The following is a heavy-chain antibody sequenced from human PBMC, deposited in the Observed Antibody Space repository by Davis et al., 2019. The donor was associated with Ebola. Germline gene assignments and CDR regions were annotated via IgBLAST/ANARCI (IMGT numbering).Heavy chain of an antibody. V-gene: IGHV1-3*04. CDR3: ARDGPRPRAVAGSYFDY. D-gene: IGHD6-19*01. Sequence: ASVKVSCKASGYTFTHYAIHWLRQAPGQRLEWMGWINTGNGNTKYSQKFQGRFTIARDTSANIAYMELSSLRSEDTAVYYCARDGPRPRAVAGSYFDYWGQGSLVAVSS. CDR1: GYTFTHYA. CDR2: INTGNGNT. J-gene: IGHJ4*02.